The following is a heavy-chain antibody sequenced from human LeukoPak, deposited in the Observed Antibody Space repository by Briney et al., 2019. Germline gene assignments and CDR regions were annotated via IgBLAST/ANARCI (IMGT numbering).Heavy chain of an antibody. D-gene: IGHD3-22*01. J-gene: IGHJ4*02. CDR1: GYIFTSYA. V-gene: IGHV1-3*01. Sequence: ASVKVSCKASGYIFTSYAMHWVRQAPGQRLEWMGWINAGNGNTKYSQKFQGRVTITRDTSATTVYMELSSLRSEDTAVYYCAKEVHDSSGYYFLPFDYWGQGTLVTVSS. CDR3: AKEVHDSSGYYFLPFDY. CDR2: INAGNGNT.